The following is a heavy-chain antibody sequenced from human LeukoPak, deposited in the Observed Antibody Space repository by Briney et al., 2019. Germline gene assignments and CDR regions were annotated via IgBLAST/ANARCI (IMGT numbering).Heavy chain of an antibody. V-gene: IGHV4-34*01. CDR1: GGSFSGYY. CDR2: INHSGST. J-gene: IGHJ4*02. D-gene: IGHD3-10*01. Sequence: SETLSLTCAVYGGSFSGYYWSRIRQPPGKGLEWIGEINHSGSTNYNPSLKSRVTISVDTSKNQFSLKLSSVTAADTAVYYCARQRLRYYGSGSLGYWGQGTLVTVSS. CDR3: ARQRLRYYGSGSLGY.